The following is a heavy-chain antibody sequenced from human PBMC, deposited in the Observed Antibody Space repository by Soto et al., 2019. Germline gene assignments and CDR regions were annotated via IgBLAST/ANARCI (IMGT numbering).Heavy chain of an antibody. CDR3: AKRTNWNYIRDAFDI. J-gene: IGHJ3*02. V-gene: IGHV3-23*01. D-gene: IGHD1-7*01. Sequence: GGSLRLSCAASGFTLSYYGMSWVRQAPGKGLEWVSAVSPNGQGIYYADSVRGRFTISRDISKNTVFLHMDSLRAEDTAVYYCAKRTNWNYIRDAFDIWGQGTMVTVS. CDR2: VSPNGQGI. CDR1: GFTLSYYG.